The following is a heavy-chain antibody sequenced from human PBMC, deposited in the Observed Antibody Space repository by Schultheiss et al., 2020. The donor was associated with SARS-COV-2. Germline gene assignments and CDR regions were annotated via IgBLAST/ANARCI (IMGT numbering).Heavy chain of an antibody. CDR1: GGNFSSYA. CDR2: IIPMFGTA. CDR3: TRPYGDYARDAFDI. Sequence: GGSLRLSCKASGGNFSSYAINWVRQAPGQGLEWMGGIIPMFGTASYAQMLQGRVTITADESTSTVYMELSSLRSEDTAVYYCTRPYGDYARDAFDIWGQGTKVTVSS. D-gene: IGHD4-17*01. V-gene: IGHV1-69*01. J-gene: IGHJ3*02.